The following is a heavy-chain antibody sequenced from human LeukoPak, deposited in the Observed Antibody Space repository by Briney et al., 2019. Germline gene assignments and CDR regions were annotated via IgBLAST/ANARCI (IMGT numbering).Heavy chain of an antibody. J-gene: IGHJ3*02. CDR2: IDPSDSYT. Sequence: ESPVISCKGSGYSFSSYWISWVRQMPGKGLEWMGRIDPSDSYTNYSPSLQGQVTISADKSISTAYLQWSTLKASDTAMYYCARQSYYDSSGYSPLSAFDIWGQGTMVTVSS. V-gene: IGHV5-10-1*04. D-gene: IGHD3-22*01. CDR3: ARQSYYDSSGYSPLSAFDI. CDR1: GYSFSSYW.